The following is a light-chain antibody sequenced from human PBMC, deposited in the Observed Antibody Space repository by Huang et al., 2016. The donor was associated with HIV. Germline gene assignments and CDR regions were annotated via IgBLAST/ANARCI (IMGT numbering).Light chain of an antibody. Sequence: EIVLTQSPGTLSLSPGERATLSCRASQSVSSSYLAWYQQKPGQAPRLLLYGASSSATGLPDRFSGSGSGTDFTLTISRLEPEDFAVYYCQQYGSSPYTFGQGTKLEIK. CDR3: QQYGSSPYT. CDR2: GAS. J-gene: IGKJ2*01. CDR1: QSVSSSY. V-gene: IGKV3-20*01.